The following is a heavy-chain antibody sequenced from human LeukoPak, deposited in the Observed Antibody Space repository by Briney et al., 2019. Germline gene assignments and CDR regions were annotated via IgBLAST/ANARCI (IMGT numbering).Heavy chain of an antibody. V-gene: IGHV3-33*01. CDR3: ARGAYCSGGRCPGAFDI. J-gene: IGHJ3*02. CDR1: GXTFSNYA. D-gene: IGHD2-15*01. Sequence: PGGSLRLSCAASGXTFSNYAVYWVRQAPGKGLEWVTIIWYDGSNKNYADSVKGRFTISRDNSKNTLYLQMNSLRAEDTAVYYCARGAYCSGGRCPGAFDIWGQGIMVTVSS. CDR2: IWYDGSNK.